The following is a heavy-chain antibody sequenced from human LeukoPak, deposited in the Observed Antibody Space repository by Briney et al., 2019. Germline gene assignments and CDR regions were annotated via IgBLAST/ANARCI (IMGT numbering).Heavy chain of an antibody. Sequence: SETLSLTCTVSGGSISTSSYPWGWFRQPPGKALECIGTIYYSGKTYYNPSLNSRVTISIHTSKNEISLKLSSVTAADRAVYYCARSGPPAGRPDAFDIWGQGTMATVSS. CDR3: ARSGPPAGRPDAFDI. J-gene: IGHJ3*02. CDR1: GGSISTSSYP. V-gene: IGHV4-39*07. CDR2: IYYSGKT. D-gene: IGHD2-2*01.